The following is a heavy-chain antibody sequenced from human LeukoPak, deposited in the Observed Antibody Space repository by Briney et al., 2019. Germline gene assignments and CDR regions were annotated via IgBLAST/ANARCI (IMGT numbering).Heavy chain of an antibody. CDR1: GGSISSYY. J-gene: IGHJ4*02. Sequence: SETLSLTCTVSGGSISSYYWSWIRQPPGKGLGWIGYIYYSGSTNYNPSLKSRVTISVDTSKNQFSLILISVSAADTAVYYCARLSGDGYSVDYWGQGTLVTVSS. CDR3: ARLSGDGYSVDY. D-gene: IGHD5-24*01. CDR2: IYYSGST. V-gene: IGHV4-59*08.